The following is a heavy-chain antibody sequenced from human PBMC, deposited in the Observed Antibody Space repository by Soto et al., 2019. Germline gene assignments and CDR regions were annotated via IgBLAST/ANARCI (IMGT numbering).Heavy chain of an antibody. Sequence: PGGSLRLSCAASGFTFSDYYMSWIRQAPGKGLEWVSYISSSGSTIYYADSVKGRFTISRDNAKNSLYLQMNSLRAEDTAVYYCAREMGQWLAYDAFDIWGQGTMVTVSS. CDR2: ISSSGSTI. V-gene: IGHV3-11*01. CDR3: AREMGQWLAYDAFDI. J-gene: IGHJ3*02. D-gene: IGHD6-19*01. CDR1: GFTFSDYY.